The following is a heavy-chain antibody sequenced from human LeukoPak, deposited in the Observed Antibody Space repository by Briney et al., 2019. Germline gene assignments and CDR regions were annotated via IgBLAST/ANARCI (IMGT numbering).Heavy chain of an antibody. V-gene: IGHV6-1*01. CDR3: ASGWALS. J-gene: IGHJ5*02. CDR1: GDSVSSNIAA. D-gene: IGHD6-19*01. CDR2: TYFRSKWET. Sequence: SQTLSLTCALSGDSVSSNIAACNWIRKSPSGGLEWLGRTYFRSKWETDYADSVKGRINVDADTSNNQFSLHLKSVTPEDTAVYYCASGWALSWGQGTLVTVSS.